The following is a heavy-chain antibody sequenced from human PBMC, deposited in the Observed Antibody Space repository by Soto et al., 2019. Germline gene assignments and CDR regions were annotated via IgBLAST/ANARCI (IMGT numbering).Heavy chain of an antibody. CDR2: IDYSGST. D-gene: IGHD3-3*01. CDR1: GGCASLGSYY. CDR3: ARPISGVVIYGSNWFEP. Sequence: SLTLSLPWTLSGGCASLGSYYWSCSRQPPWTELEWIAYIDYSGSTNYNRTLKSRVTISVDTSKNEFALKLSSVTAADTAVYYCARPISGVVIYGSNWFEPWAQGTLV. V-gene: IGHV4-61*01. J-gene: IGHJ5*02.